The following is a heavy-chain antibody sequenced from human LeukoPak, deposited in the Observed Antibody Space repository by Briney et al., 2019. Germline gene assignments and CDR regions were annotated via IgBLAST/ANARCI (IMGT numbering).Heavy chain of an antibody. D-gene: IGHD5-18*01. J-gene: IGHJ3*02. V-gene: IGHV5-51*01. CDR1: GYTFTSYW. Sequence: GESLKISCKGSGYTFTSYWIGWVRQMPGKGLEWMGIIYPGDSDTRYSPSFQGQVTISADKSISTAYLQWSSLKASDTAMYYCARLSLAGVGYRYAFDIWGQGTMVTVSS. CDR3: ARLSLAGVGYRYAFDI. CDR2: IYPGDSDT.